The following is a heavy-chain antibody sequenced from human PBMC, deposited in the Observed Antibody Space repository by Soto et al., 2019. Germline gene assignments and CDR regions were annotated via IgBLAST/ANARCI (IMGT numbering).Heavy chain of an antibody. CDR3: ARTPGIAEAGTTWYFDV. Sequence: EVQLVESGGGLVQPGGSLRLSCAASGFTFSSYWMHWVRQAPGKGLVWVSRINSDGSSTSYADSVKGQFTISRDNAKNTLYMQMNSLRAEDTAVYYCARTPGIAEAGTTWYFDVWGHGTMVTVSS. J-gene: IGHJ2*01. D-gene: IGHD6-13*01. CDR1: GFTFSSYW. V-gene: IGHV3-74*01. CDR2: INSDGSST.